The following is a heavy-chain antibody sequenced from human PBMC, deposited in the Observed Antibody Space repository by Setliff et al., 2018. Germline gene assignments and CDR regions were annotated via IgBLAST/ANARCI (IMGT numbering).Heavy chain of an antibody. V-gene: IGHV4-39*07. CDR2: IYYSGST. CDR1: GGSISSSSYY. D-gene: IGHD3-22*01. Sequence: PSETLSLTCTVSGGSISSSSYYWGWIRQPPGKGLEWIGSIYYSGSTYYNPSLKSRVTISVDTSKNQFSLYLTSVTAADTAVYYCARRHYYDNGATYAFDIWGQGTLVTVSS. J-gene: IGHJ3*02. CDR3: ARRHYYDNGATYAFDI.